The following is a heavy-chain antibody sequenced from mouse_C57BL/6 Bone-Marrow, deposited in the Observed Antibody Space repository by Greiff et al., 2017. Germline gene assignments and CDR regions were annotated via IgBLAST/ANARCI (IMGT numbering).Heavy chain of an antibody. D-gene: IGHD1-1*01. CDR3: ARDRNYGRFAY. V-gene: IGHV5-4*01. Sequence: EVQGVESGGGLVKPGGSLKLSCAASGFTFSSYAMSWVRQTPEKRLEWVATISDGGSYTYYPDTVKGRFTISRDNDKNNLYLQMGHLKSEDTAMYYCARDRNYGRFAYWGQGTLVTVSA. CDR2: ISDGGSYT. CDR1: GFTFSSYA. J-gene: IGHJ3*01.